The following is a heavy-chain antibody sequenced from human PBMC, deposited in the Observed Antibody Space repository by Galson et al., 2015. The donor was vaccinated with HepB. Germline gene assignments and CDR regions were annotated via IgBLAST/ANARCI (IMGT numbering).Heavy chain of an antibody. J-gene: IGHJ6*02. V-gene: IGHV3-33*06. D-gene: IGHD3-10*01. Sequence: SLRLSCAASGFTFSSYGMHWVRQAPGKGLEWVAVIWYDGSNKYYADSVKGRFTISGDNSKNTLYLQMNSLRAEDTAVYYCAKDLTLWFGELYYYYGMDVWGQGTTVTVSS. CDR3: AKDLTLWFGELYYYYGMDV. CDR1: GFTFSSYG. CDR2: IWYDGSNK.